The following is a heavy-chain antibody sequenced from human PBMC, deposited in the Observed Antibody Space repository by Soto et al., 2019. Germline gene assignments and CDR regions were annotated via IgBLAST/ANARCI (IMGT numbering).Heavy chain of an antibody. CDR3: VRVLKSIGWDNDVFDI. J-gene: IGHJ3*02. CDR1: GFTFSSYA. CDR2: ISGSGDST. Sequence: GGSLRLSCAASGFTFSSYAMNWVRQAPGKGLEWVSVISGSGDSTYYADSVKGRFTISRDNAENTLYLQMNNLRADDTAVYYCVRVLKSIGWDNDVFDIWGQGTMVTVSS. D-gene: IGHD6-19*01. V-gene: IGHV3-23*01.